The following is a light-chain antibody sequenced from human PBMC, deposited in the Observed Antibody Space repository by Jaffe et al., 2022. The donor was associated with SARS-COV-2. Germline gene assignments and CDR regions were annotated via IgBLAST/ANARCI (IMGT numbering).Light chain of an antibody. CDR1: NIGSKT. CDR3: QVWDTSGHYV. J-gene: IGLJ1*01. CDR2: YVT. Sequence: SYVLAQPPSVSVAPGKTARITCGGNNIGSKTVHWYQQKPGQAPVLVIYYVTDRPSGIPERFSGSNSGNTATLTISRVEAGDEADYYCQVWDTSGHYVFGPGTKVTVL. V-gene: IGLV3-21*04.